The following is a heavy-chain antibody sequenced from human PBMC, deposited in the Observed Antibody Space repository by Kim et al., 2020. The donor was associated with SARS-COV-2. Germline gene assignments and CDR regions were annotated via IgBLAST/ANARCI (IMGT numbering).Heavy chain of an antibody. D-gene: IGHD5-12*01. Sequence: SETLSLTCAVYGGSFSGYYWSWIRQPPGKGLEWIGEINHSGSTNYNPSLKSRVTISVDTSKNQFSLKLSSVTAADTAVYYCARGSNSGYAPWGQGTLVTVSS. J-gene: IGHJ5*02. CDR2: INHSGST. V-gene: IGHV4-34*01. CDR3: ARGSNSGYAP. CDR1: GGSFSGYY.